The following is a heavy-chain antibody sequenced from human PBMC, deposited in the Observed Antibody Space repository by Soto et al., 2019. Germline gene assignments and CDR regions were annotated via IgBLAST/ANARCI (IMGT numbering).Heavy chain of an antibody. D-gene: IGHD6-19*01. CDR2: ISAYNGNT. CDR1: GYTLSSYG. J-gene: IGHJ3*02. CDR3: ASRSIAVAGDDAFDI. Sequence: ASVKGSCKASGYTLSSYGISWVRQAPGQGLEWMGWISAYNGNTNYAQKLQGRVTMTTDTSTSTAYMELRSLRSDDTAVYYCASRSIAVAGDDAFDIWGQGTMVTVSS. V-gene: IGHV1-18*01.